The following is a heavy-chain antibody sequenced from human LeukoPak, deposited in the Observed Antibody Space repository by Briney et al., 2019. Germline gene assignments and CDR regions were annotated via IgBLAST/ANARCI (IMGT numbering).Heavy chain of an antibody. D-gene: IGHD6-13*01. V-gene: IGHV1-46*01. CDR3: ARDLAIAAAAAYYYGMDV. J-gene: IGHJ6*02. CDR1: GYTFTGYY. CDR2: INPSGGST. Sequence: ASVKVSCKASGYTFTGYYMHWVRQAPGQGLEWMGIINPSGGSTSYAQKFQGRVTMTRDTSTSTVYMELSSLRSEDTAVYYCARDLAIAAAAAYYYGMDVWGQGTTVTVSS.